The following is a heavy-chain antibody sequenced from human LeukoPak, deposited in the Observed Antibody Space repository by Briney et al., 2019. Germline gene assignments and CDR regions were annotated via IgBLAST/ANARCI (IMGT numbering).Heavy chain of an antibody. CDR3: ARASGYDGGRFDY. V-gene: IGHV5-51*01. D-gene: IGHD5-12*01. CDR2: IYPGDYDT. CDR1: GYIFTSYW. J-gene: IGHJ4*02. Sequence: GESLKISCKASGYIFTSYWIGWVRQMPGKVLEWMGIIYPGDYDTRYSTSFQGQVTISADKSISTAYLQWSSLKASDTAMYYCARASGYDGGRFDYWGQGTLVTVSS.